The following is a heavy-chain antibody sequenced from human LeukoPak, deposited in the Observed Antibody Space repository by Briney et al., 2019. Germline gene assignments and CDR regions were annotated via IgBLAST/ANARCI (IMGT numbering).Heavy chain of an antibody. J-gene: IGHJ6*03. D-gene: IGHD2-8*01. CDR1: GGSFSGYY. CDR3: ARISESNYYYYYMDV. V-gene: IGHV4-34*01. CDR2: INHSGST. Sequence: MSSETLSLTCAVYGGSFSGYYWSWIRQPPGKGLEWIGEINHSGSTNYNPSLKSRVTISVDTSKNQFSLKLSSVTAADTAVYYCARISESNYYYYYMDVWGKGTTVTVSS.